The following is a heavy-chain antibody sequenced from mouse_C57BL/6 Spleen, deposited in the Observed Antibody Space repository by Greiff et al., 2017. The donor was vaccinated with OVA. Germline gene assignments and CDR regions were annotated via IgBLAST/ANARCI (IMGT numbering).Heavy chain of an antibody. J-gene: IGHJ4*01. V-gene: IGHV5-17*01. CDR1: GFTFSDYG. Sequence: EVKLVESGGGLVKPGGSLKLSCAASGFTFSDYGMHWVRQAPEKGLEWVAYISSGSSTIYYADTVKGRFTISRDNAKNTLFLQMTSLRSEDTAMYYCARGGLRLRYAMDYWGQGTSVTVSS. CDR2: ISSGSSTI. D-gene: IGHD3-2*02. CDR3: ARGGLRLRYAMDY.